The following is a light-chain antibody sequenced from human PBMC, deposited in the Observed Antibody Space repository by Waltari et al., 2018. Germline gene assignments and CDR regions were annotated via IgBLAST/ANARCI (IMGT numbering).Light chain of an antibody. CDR1: QNIGSQ. V-gene: IGKV3-11*01. CDR3: QHRFSWPLT. Sequence: EIVLTQSPAPLSLSPGERAALSCRASQNIGSQLAWYQQRPGQPPRLLIDDTSNRATGIPARFSGSGFGTDFTLTISSLEFEDSAVYYCQHRFSWPLTFGGGTKVEI. CDR2: DTS. J-gene: IGKJ4*01.